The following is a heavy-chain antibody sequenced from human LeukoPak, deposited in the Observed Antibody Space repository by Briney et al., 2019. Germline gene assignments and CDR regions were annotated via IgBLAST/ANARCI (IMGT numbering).Heavy chain of an antibody. CDR2: ISYDGSTK. J-gene: IGHJ3*01. V-gene: IGHV3-30-3*01. Sequence: GGSLRLSCSAFGFTFSTYSIHWVRQAPGKGLEWVALISYDGSTKYYADSVKGRFTISRDNSNNTLYLQMNSLSAEDTAVYYCARDPIGAAGSTRAFDVWGQGTTVTVSS. D-gene: IGHD6-13*01. CDR3: ARDPIGAAGSTRAFDV. CDR1: GFTFSTYS.